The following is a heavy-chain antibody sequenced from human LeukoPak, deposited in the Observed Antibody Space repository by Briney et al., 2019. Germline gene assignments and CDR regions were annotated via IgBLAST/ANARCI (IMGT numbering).Heavy chain of an antibody. CDR2: IYHSGST. CDR1: GYSISSGYY. Sequence: SETLSLTCSVSGYSISSGYYWGWIRQPPGKGLEWIGSIYHSGSTYYNPSLKSRVTISVDTSKNQFSLKLSSVTAADTAVYYCARALYGENYYYYMDVWGKGTTVTVSS. CDR3: ARALYGENYYYYMDV. J-gene: IGHJ6*03. V-gene: IGHV4-38-2*02. D-gene: IGHD4-17*01.